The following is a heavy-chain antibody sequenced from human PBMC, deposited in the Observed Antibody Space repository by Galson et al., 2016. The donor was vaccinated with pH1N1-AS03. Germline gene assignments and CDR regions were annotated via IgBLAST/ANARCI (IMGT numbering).Heavy chain of an antibody. V-gene: IGHV3-30*01. D-gene: IGHD6-13*01. J-gene: IGHJ4*02. Sequence: SLRLSCAASGFTFSSYAMHWVRQAPGKGLEWVAVISYDGTNKCYADSVKVRFTISRDNSKNTLYLQMNSLRVEDTAVYYCVADFDYWGQGTLVTVSS. CDR1: GFTFSSYA. CDR2: ISYDGTNK. CDR3: VADFDY.